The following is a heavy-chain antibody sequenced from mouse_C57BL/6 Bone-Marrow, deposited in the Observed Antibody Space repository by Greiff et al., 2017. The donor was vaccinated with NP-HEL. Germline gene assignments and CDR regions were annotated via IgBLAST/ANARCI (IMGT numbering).Heavy chain of an antibody. CDR3: ARVDWDPFAY. J-gene: IGHJ3*01. Sequence: DVKLVESGGGLVKPGGSLKLSCAASGFTFSSYAMSWVRQTPEKRLEWVATISDGGSYTYYPDNVKGRFTISRDNAKNNLYLQMSHLKSEDTAMYYCARVDWDPFAYWGQGTLVTVSA. V-gene: IGHV5-4*03. CDR1: GFTFSSYA. D-gene: IGHD4-1*01. CDR2: ISDGGSYT.